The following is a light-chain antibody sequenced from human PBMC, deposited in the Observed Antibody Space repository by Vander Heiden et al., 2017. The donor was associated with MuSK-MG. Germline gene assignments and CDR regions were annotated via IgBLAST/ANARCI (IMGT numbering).Light chain of an antibody. V-gene: IGLV3-1*01. CDR2: QDS. J-gene: IGLJ2*01. CDR1: KLGDKY. Sequence: SYELTQPPSVSVSPGQTASITCSGDKLGDKYACWYQQKPGQSPVLVIYQDSKRASGIPGRFSGSNSGNTATLTISGTQAMDEADYYCQAWDSSTGVFGGGTKLTVL. CDR3: QAWDSSTGV.